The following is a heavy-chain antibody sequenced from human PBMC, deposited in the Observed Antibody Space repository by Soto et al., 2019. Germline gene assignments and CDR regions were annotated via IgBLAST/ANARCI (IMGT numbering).Heavy chain of an antibody. D-gene: IGHD6-19*01. V-gene: IGHV1-18*01. J-gene: IGHJ5*02. CDR3: ARDGYSSGWYLSRKGWFDP. CDR1: GYTFTSYG. Sequence: QVQLVQSGAEVKKPGASVKVSCKASGYTFTSYGISWVRQAPGQGLEWMGWISAYNGNTNYAQKLQGRVTMTTDTSTRTAYMGLRSLRSDDTAVYYCARDGYSSGWYLSRKGWFDPWGQGTLVTVSS. CDR2: ISAYNGNT.